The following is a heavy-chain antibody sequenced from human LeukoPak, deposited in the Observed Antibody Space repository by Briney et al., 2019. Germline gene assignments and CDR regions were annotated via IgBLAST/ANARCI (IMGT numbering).Heavy chain of an antibody. D-gene: IGHD6-19*01. J-gene: IGHJ4*02. V-gene: IGHV3-53*01. CDR1: GFTVSSNY. CDR2: IYSGGST. Sequence: PGGSLRLSCAASGFTVSSNYMSWVRQAPGKGLEWGSVIYSGGSTYYADSVKGRFTISRDNSKNTLYLQMNGLRAEDTAVYYCARAPGYSSGWVDYWGQGTLVTVSS. CDR3: ARAPGYSSGWVDY.